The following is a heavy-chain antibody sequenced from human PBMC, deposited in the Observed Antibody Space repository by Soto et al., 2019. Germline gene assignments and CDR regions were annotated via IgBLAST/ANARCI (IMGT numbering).Heavy chain of an antibody. CDR1: GGSFSGYY. D-gene: IGHD3-10*01. CDR2: INHSGST. CDR3: ARGSLLWFGEEGYWFDP. V-gene: IGHV4-34*01. J-gene: IGHJ5*02. Sequence: SETLSLTCAVYGGSFSGYYWSWIRQPPGKGLEWIGEINHSGSTNYNPSLKSRVTISVDTSKNQFSLKLSSVTAADTAVYYCARGSLLWFGEEGYWFDPWGQGTLVTVSS.